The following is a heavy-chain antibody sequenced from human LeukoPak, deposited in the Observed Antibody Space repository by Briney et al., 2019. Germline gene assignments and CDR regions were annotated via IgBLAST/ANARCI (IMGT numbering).Heavy chain of an antibody. J-gene: IGHJ4*02. V-gene: IGHV4-38-2*02. CDR1: GYSISSNYY. Sequence: PSETLSLTCTVSGYSISSNYYWGWIRQPPGKGLEWIGSIYHSGSTYYNPSLKSRVTIPVDTSKNQFSLKLSSVTAADTAVYYCARLRRVGATPFDYWGQGTLVTVSS. D-gene: IGHD1-26*01. CDR2: IYHSGST. CDR3: ARLRRVGATPFDY.